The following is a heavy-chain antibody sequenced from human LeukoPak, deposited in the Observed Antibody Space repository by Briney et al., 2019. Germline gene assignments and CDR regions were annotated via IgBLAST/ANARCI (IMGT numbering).Heavy chain of an antibody. CDR3: ARVNQLLYGTLDY. J-gene: IGHJ4*02. V-gene: IGHV4-59*01. Sequence: SETLSLTCTVSGGSISSYYWSWIRQPPGKGLEWIGYIYYSGSTNYNPSLESRVTISVDTSKNQFSLRLRSVTAADTAVYHCARVNQLLYGTLDYWGQGTLVTVSS. CDR2: IYYSGST. D-gene: IGHD2-2*02. CDR1: GGSISSYY.